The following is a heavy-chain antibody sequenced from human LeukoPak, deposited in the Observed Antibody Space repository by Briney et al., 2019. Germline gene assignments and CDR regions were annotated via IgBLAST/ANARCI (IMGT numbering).Heavy chain of an antibody. CDR1: GFTFSDYY. Sequence: GGSLRLSCAASGFTFSDYYMSWIRQAPGKGLEWVSYISSSDTYTNYADSVKGRFTISRDNAKNSLYLQMNSLGAEDTAVYYCARGPYSSGSSADYWGQGTLVTVSS. J-gene: IGHJ4*02. CDR2: ISSSDTYT. V-gene: IGHV3-11*06. CDR3: ARGPYSSGSSADY. D-gene: IGHD6-19*01.